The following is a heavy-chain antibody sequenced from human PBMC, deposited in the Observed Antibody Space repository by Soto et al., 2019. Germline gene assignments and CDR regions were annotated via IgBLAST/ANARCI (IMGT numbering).Heavy chain of an antibody. CDR3: ARMDYLDYSASGY. Sequence: GGSLRLSCAASGFTFSSYAMHWVRQAPGKGLEWVAVISYDGSNKYYADSVKGRFTISRDNSKNTLYLQMNSLRAEDTAVYYCARMDYLDYSASGYWGQGTLVTVS. CDR2: ISYDGSNK. CDR1: GFTFSSYA. D-gene: IGHD4-4*01. J-gene: IGHJ4*02. V-gene: IGHV3-30-3*01.